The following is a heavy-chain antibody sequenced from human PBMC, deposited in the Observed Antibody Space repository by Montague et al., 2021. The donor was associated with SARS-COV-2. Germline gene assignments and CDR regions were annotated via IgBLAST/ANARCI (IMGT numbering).Heavy chain of an antibody. D-gene: IGHD3-10*01. CDR1: GFTFSSYW. CDR3: ARDHRQVWFGAPVMERYFDX. Sequence: SLRLSCAASGFTFSSYWMSWVRQAPGKGLEWVANTKQDGSEKYYVDSVRGRFTISRDNAKNSLYLQMNSLRAEDTAVYYCARDHRQVWFGAPVMERYFDXWGQGTLVTVSS. V-gene: IGHV3-7*01. CDR2: TKQDGSEK. J-gene: IGHJ4*02.